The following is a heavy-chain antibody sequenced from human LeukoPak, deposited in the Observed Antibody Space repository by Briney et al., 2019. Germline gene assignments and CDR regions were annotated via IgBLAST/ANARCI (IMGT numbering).Heavy chain of an antibody. CDR1: GGSISSSKYY. J-gene: IGHJ4*02. CDR3: ARGSYYDSSGYWRFNEFDY. D-gene: IGHD3-22*01. Sequence: SETLSLTCTVSGGSISSSKYYWGWIRQPPGKGLEWIGTIFNSGNTHYNPSLKSRVTISVDTSKNQFSLKLSSVTAADTAVYYCARGSYYDSSGYWRFNEFDYWGQGTLVTVSS. V-gene: IGHV4-39*07. CDR2: IFNSGNT.